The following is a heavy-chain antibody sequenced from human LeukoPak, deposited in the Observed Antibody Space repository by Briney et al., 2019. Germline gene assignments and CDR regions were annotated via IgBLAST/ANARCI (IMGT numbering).Heavy chain of an antibody. J-gene: IGHJ4*02. V-gene: IGHV3-9*01. CDR2: ISWNSGSI. D-gene: IGHD6-19*01. CDR1: GFTFDDYA. Sequence: PGGSLRLSCAASGFTFDDYAMHWVRQAPGKGLEWVSGISWNSGSIGYADSVKGRFTISRDNAKNSLYLQMNSLRAEDTALYYCAKARIAVAALDYWGQGTLVTVSS. CDR3: AKARIAVAALDY.